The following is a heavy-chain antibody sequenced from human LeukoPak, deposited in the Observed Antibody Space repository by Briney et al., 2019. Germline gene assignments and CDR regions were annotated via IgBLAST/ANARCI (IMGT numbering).Heavy chain of an antibody. J-gene: IGHJ5*02. D-gene: IGHD2-2*01. CDR1: GGTFSSYA. Sequence: SVKVSCKASGGTFSSYAISWVRQAPGQGLEWMGGIIPVFGTANYAQKFQGRVTITTDESTSTAYMELSSLRSEDTAVYYCASGSTSSSWFDPWGQGTLVTVSS. CDR3: ASGSTSSSWFDP. V-gene: IGHV1-69*05. CDR2: IIPVFGTA.